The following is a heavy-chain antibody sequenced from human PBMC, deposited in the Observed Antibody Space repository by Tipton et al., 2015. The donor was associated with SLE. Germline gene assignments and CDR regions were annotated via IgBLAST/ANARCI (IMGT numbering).Heavy chain of an antibody. CDR2: IWYDGSNK. J-gene: IGHJ4*02. V-gene: IGHV3-33*06. D-gene: IGHD3-10*01. Sequence: SLRLSCAASGFTFSSYGIHWVRQAPGKGLEWVAVIWYDGSNKYYADSVKGRFTISRDNSKNTLYLQMNSLRAEDTAVYYCAKGWGGAGAFDSWGQGTLVTVSS. CDR3: AKGWGGAGAFDS. CDR1: GFTFSSYG.